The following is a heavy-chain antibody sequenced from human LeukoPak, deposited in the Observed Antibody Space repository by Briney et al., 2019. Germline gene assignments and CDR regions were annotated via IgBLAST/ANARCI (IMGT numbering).Heavy chain of an antibody. CDR2: IVPVLGTA. CDR1: GGTFSNYA. Sequence: EASVKVSCKASGGTFSNYAINWVRQAPGQGLDWLGGIVPVLGTANYAQKFQGRVTITTDESTSTVYMELSSLRSEDTAVYYCATAWFEQLVVAGAFEIWGQGTMATVSS. CDR3: ATAWFEQLVVAGAFEI. D-gene: IGHD6-6*01. V-gene: IGHV1-69*05. J-gene: IGHJ3*02.